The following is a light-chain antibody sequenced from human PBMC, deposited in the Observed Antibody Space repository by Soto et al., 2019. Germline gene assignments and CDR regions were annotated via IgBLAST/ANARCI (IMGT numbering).Light chain of an antibody. CDR2: GAS. CDR3: QQYATSPIT. CDR1: QSFSRSF. Sequence: EIVLTQSPGTLSLSPGEGATPSCRASQSFSRSFLAWYQQKPGQAPRLLLYGASSRATGIPDRFSGSGSGTDFTLSIARLEPEDFAVYFCQQYATSPITFGQGTRLEIK. J-gene: IGKJ5*01. V-gene: IGKV3-20*01.